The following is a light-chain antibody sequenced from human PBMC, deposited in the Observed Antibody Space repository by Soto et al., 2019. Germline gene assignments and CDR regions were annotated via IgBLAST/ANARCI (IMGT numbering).Light chain of an antibody. CDR1: SSDVGGYNY. CDR2: DVS. Sequence: QSALTQPASVSGSPGQSITISCTGTSSDVGGYNYASWYQQHPGKAPKLMIYDVSNRPSGVSNRFSGSKSGNTASLTISGIQAEDEADYYCSAYTSSSTLGVFGGGTKLTVL. V-gene: IGLV2-14*01. CDR3: SAYTSSSTLGV. J-gene: IGLJ3*02.